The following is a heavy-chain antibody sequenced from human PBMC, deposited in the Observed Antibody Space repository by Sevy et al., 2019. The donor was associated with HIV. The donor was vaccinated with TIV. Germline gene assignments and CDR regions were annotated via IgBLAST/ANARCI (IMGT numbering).Heavy chain of an antibody. CDR3: ATGTTDSSISWVFDV. D-gene: IGHD6-13*01. J-gene: IGHJ3*01. Sequence: GGSLRLSCAASGFTFFSHVMSWVRQAPGKGLEWVSGLSGSGGTTYYADSVKGGFSISRDNSKNKLYLQMGSLRIEDTAVYYCATGTTDSSISWVFDVWGQGTMVTVSS. CDR2: LSGSGGTT. CDR1: GFTFFSHV. V-gene: IGHV3-23*01.